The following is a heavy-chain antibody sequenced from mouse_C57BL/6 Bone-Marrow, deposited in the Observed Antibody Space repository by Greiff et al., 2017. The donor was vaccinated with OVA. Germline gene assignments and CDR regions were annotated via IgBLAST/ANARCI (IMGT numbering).Heavy chain of an antibody. CDR3: AREYDGSWFAY. D-gene: IGHD2-3*01. Sequence: EVQRVESGPGLVKPSQSLSLTCSVPGYSITSGYYWHWIRQFPGNKLEWMGYISYDGSNNYNPSLKNRISITRDTSKNQFFLKLNSVTTEDTATYYCAREYDGSWFAYWGQGTLVTVSA. CDR1: GYSITSGYY. V-gene: IGHV3-6*01. CDR2: ISYDGSN. J-gene: IGHJ3*01.